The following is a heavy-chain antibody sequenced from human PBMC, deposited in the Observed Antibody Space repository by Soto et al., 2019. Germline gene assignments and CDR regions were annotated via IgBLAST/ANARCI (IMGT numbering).Heavy chain of an antibody. Sequence: QVQLQQWGAGLLKPSETLSLTCAGYGGSVSGANYYWSWIRQPPGKGLEWIGEMSHSGGTHFNPSLKSRVTISVDTSTNHFSLKMSSVTAADTALYYCARVERGTATTVVDAFDIWGPGTMVTVSS. D-gene: IGHD1-1*01. V-gene: IGHV4-34*01. J-gene: IGHJ3*02. CDR1: GGSVSGANYY. CDR3: ARVERGTATTVVDAFDI. CDR2: MSHSGGT.